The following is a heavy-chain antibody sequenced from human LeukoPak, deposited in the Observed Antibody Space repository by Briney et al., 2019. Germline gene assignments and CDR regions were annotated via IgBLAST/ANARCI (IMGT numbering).Heavy chain of an antibody. D-gene: IGHD2-8*02. CDR1: GDSVSSNSAA. CDR3: ARTTGHFDY. J-gene: IGHJ4*02. Sequence: SQTLSVTCAISGDSVSSNSAAWNCIRQSPSRGLEWLGRTYHRSKWYSESALSLKGRITVNPDTSKNQFSLQLNSVGPEDTAVYYCARTTGHFDYWGQGPLVPATS. V-gene: IGHV6-1*01. CDR2: TYHRSKWYS.